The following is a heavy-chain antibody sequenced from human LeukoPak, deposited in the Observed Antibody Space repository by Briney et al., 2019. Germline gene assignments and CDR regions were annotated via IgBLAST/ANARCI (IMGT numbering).Heavy chain of an antibody. V-gene: IGHV4-59*08. CDR1: GGSISSYY. CDR3: ARGYYDILTGSRPFDY. D-gene: IGHD3-9*01. CDR2: TYYSGST. J-gene: IGHJ4*02. Sequence: PSETLSLTCTVSGGSISSYYWSWIRQPPGKGLEWIGYTYYSGSTNYNPSLKSRVTISVDTSKNQFSLKLSSVTAADTAVYYCARGYYDILTGSRPFDYWGQGTLVTVSS.